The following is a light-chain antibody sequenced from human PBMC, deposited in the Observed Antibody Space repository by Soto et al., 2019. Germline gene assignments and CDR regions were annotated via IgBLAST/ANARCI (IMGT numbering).Light chain of an antibody. CDR3: LQDYTYPYT. CDR2: AAS. J-gene: IGKJ2*01. CDR1: QGIRND. V-gene: IGKV1-6*02. Sequence: AIQMTQSPSSLSASVGDRVTITCRASQGIRNDLGWYQQKPGKAPHLLVYAASRLQSGVPSRFSGSGSGTHFTLTISSLQPEDFATYYCLQDYTYPYTFGQGTTLEIK.